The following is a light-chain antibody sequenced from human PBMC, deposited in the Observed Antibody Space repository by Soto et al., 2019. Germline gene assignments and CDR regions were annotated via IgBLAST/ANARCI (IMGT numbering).Light chain of an antibody. J-gene: IGKJ5*01. CDR1: QSLTNSF. CDR3: QQYGTSEII. CDR2: DTS. Sequence: EIVLKQSPGTLALSSCERATLACRPSQSLTNSFIAWYQQKPGQAPRLLIYDTSSRATGIPDRFSGSGSGTDFTLTISRLEPEDFAVFFCQQYGTSEIIFGQGTRLENK. V-gene: IGKV3-20*01.